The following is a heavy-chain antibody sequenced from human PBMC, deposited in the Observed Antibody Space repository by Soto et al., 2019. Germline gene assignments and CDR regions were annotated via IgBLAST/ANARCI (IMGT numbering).Heavy chain of an antibody. J-gene: IGHJ5*02. V-gene: IGHV4-30-4*01. CDR2: IYYSGST. CDR3: ARDRYYDFWSGPEGYNWFDP. Sequence: SETLSLTCTVSGGSISSGDYYWSWIRQPPGKGLEWIGYIYYSGSTYYNPSLKSRVTISVDTSKNQFPLKLSSVTAADTAVYYCARDRYYDFWSGPEGYNWFDPWGQGTLVTVSS. D-gene: IGHD3-3*01. CDR1: GGSISSGDYY.